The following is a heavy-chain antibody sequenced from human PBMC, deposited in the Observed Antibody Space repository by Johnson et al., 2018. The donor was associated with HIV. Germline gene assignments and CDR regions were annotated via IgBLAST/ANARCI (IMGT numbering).Heavy chain of an antibody. CDR3: ARIRVAVITEVGAFDI. CDR2: IRYDGSNK. D-gene: IGHD3-22*01. CDR1: GFIFSSYG. J-gene: IGHJ3*02. V-gene: IGHV3-30*02. Sequence: QVQVVESGGGLVKPGGSLRLSCAASGFIFSSYGMHWVRQALGKGLEWVAFIRYDGSNKYYVDSVKGRFTNSRDNSKSTLFLQMNSLRPEDTAVYYCARIRVAVITEVGAFDIWGQGTMVTVSS.